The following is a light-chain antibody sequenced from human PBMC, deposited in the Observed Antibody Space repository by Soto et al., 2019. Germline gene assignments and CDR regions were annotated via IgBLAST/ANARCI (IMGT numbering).Light chain of an antibody. J-gene: IGKJ2*01. Sequence: EIVLAQSPATLSLSPGERATLSCRASQSISSYLAWYQQKPGQAPRLLIYDVSKRATGITARFSGSGSGTDFTLTISSLEPEDVAVYYCQPRSNWAYSFGQGTKLEIK. CDR3: QPRSNWAYS. V-gene: IGKV3-11*01. CDR1: QSISSY. CDR2: DVS.